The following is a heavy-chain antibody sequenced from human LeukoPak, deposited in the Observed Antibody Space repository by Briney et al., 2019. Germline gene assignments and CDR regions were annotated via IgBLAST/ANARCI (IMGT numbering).Heavy chain of an antibody. V-gene: IGHV3-49*04. J-gene: IGHJ3*02. Sequence: SLRLSCTTSGFTFGDYVMSWVRQAPGMGLEWVSSLTTKAYGGTKQYAASVKGRFTISRDDSKRVAYLQMNSLKTEDTAVYYCTRDKVTVTTGDTNAFDIWGQGTMVTVSS. CDR3: TRDKVTVTTGDTNAFDI. CDR1: GFTFGDYV. D-gene: IGHD4-17*01. CDR2: LTTKAYGGTK.